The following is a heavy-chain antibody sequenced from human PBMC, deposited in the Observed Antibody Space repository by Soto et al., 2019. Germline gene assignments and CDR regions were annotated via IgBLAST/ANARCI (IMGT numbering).Heavy chain of an antibody. J-gene: IGHJ4*02. CDR3: TRGPDY. CDR2: ISGNGAYV. V-gene: IGHV3-21*02. Sequence: EVLLVESGGGLVSPGGSRRLSCEASGFTFNIYTINWVRQAPGKGLEWVPSISGNGAYVYYADSVRGRFTVSRDNAKNSVFLLMDSLRPEDTGVYFCTRGPDYWGQGTLLTVSS. CDR1: GFTFNIYT.